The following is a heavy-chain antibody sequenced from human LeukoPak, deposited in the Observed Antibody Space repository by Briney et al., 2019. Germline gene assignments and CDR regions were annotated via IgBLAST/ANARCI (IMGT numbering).Heavy chain of an antibody. CDR3: ARRDYGDYSGAAFDI. V-gene: IGHV4-31*03. D-gene: IGHD4-17*01. Sequence: SQTLSLTCTVSGGSISSGVYYWSWIRQHPGKGLEWIGYIYYSGSTYYNPSLKSRVTISVDTSKNQFSLKLSSVIAADTAVYYCARRDYGDYSGAAFDIWGQGTMVTVSS. CDR1: GGSISSGVYY. J-gene: IGHJ3*02. CDR2: IYYSGST.